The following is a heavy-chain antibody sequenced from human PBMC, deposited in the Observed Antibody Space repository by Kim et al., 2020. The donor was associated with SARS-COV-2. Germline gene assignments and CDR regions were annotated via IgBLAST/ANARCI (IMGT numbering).Heavy chain of an antibody. CDR2: IYYSGST. CDR1: GGSISSSSYY. J-gene: IGHJ6*02. V-gene: IGHV4-39*07. D-gene: IGHD6-6*01. CDR3: ARVPVYSSSSEAVYYYYYYGMDV. Sequence: SETLSLTCTVSGGSISSSSYYWGWIRQPPGKGLEWIGSIYYSGSTYYNPSLKSRVTISVDTSKNQFSLKLSSVTAADTAVYYCARVPVYSSSSEAVYYYYYYGMDVWGQGTTVTVSS.